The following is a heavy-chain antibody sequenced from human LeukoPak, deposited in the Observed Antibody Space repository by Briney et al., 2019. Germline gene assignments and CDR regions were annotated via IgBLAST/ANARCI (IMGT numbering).Heavy chain of an antibody. D-gene: IGHD2-2*02. CDR2: IYYSGST. CDR3: ARDCSSTSCNRDAFDI. CDR1: GGSISSYY. Sequence: NPSETLSLTCTVSGGSISSYYWSWIRQPPGKGLEWIGYIYYSGSTNYNPSLKSRVTISVDTSKNQFSLKLSSVTAADTAVYYCARDCSSTSCNRDAFDIWGQGTMVTVSS. J-gene: IGHJ3*02. V-gene: IGHV4-59*01.